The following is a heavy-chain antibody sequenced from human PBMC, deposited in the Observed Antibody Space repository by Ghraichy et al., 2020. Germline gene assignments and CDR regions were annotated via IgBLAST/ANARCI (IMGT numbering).Heavy chain of an antibody. CDR3: ARDLWVTAPGI. Sequence: GESLNISCAASGFTFGRYWMTWVRQAPGNGLECVANIKHDGSEKYYVDSVKGRFTISRDNAKNSLYLQMNSLRAEDTAVYYCARDLWVTAPGIWGQGTMVTVSS. CDR2: IKHDGSEK. V-gene: IGHV3-7*01. D-gene: IGHD2-21*02. CDR1: GFTFGRYW. J-gene: IGHJ3*02.